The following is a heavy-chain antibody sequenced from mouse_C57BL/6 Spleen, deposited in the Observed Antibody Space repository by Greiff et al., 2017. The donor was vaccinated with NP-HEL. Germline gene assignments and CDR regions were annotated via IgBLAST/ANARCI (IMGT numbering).Heavy chain of an antibody. CDR2: IDPSDSET. CDR1: GYTFTSYW. V-gene: IGHV1-52*01. D-gene: IGHD2-3*01. CDR3: ARDGDYAIDY. J-gene: IGHJ4*01. Sequence: QVQLQQPGAELVRPGSSVKLSCTASGYTFTSYWMHWVKQRPIQGLEWIGNIDPSDSETHYNQKFQDKATLTVDKSSSTAYLQLSSLTSEDSTVYYGARDGDYAIDYWGQGTSVTVSS.